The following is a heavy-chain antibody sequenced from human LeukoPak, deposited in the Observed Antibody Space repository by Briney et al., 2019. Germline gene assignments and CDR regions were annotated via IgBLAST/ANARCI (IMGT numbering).Heavy chain of an antibody. CDR1: GGSISSSSYY. D-gene: IGHD6-13*01. J-gene: IGHJ6*02. CDR2: IYYSGST. CDR3: ARGLSSSSWYAPYYYYGMDV. V-gene: IGHV4-39*01. Sequence: SETLSLTCTVSGGSISSSSYYWGWIRQPPGKGLEWIGSIYYSGSTYYNPSLKSRVTISVDTSKNQFSLKLSSVTAAGTAVYYCARGLSSSSWYAPYYYYGMDVWGQGTTVTVSS.